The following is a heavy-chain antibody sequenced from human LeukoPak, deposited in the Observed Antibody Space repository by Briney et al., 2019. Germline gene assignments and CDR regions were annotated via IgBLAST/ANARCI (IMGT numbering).Heavy chain of an antibody. CDR3: ASQPLYSGSHFDY. J-gene: IGHJ4*02. CDR2: FDPEDGGT. V-gene: IGHV1-24*01. CDR1: GYTLTELS. D-gene: IGHD1-26*01. Sequence: ASVKVSCKVSGYTLTELSMHWVRQAPGKGLEWMGGFDPEDGGTIYTQKFQGRVTMTEDTSTDTAYMELSSLRSEDTAVYYCASQPLYSGSHFDYWGQGTLVTVSS.